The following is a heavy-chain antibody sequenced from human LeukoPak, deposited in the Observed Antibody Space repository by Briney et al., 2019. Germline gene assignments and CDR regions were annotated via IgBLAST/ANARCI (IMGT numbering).Heavy chain of an antibody. D-gene: IGHD3-22*01. Sequence: GGSLRLSCAASGFTFSSFWMSWVRQAPGKGLEWVANIKQDGSEEYYVDSVKGRFTISRDNAKNSLCLQMNSLRAEDTAVYYCARWEGNGYYFDYRGQGTLVTVSS. CDR1: GFTFSSFW. V-gene: IGHV3-7*01. J-gene: IGHJ4*02. CDR2: IKQDGSEE. CDR3: ARWEGNGYYFDY.